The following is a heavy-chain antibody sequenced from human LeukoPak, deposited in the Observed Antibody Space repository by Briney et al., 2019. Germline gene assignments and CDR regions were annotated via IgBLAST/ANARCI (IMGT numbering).Heavy chain of an antibody. Sequence: PSETLSLTCTVSGYSISSGYYWGWIRQPPGKGLEWIGSIYHSGNTYYNPSLKSRVTISVDTSKNQFSLKLNSVTAADTAVYYCARPGWWLPPTLLDYYMDVWGKGTTVTVSS. CDR2: IYHSGNT. D-gene: IGHD2-15*01. V-gene: IGHV4-38-2*02. CDR1: GYSISSGYY. J-gene: IGHJ6*03. CDR3: ARPGWWLPPTLLDYYMDV.